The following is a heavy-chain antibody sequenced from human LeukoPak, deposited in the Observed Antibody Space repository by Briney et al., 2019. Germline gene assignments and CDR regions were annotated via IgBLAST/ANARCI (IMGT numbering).Heavy chain of an antibody. Sequence: ASVKVSCKASGYTFTSYGISWVRQAPGQGLEWMGWISAYNGNTNYAQKLQGRVTMTTDTSTSTAYMELRSLRSDDTAVYYCARVDGYCSSTSCYPADVDYWGQGTLVTVSS. V-gene: IGHV1-18*01. CDR3: ARVDGYCSSTSCYPADVDY. CDR1: GYTFTSYG. D-gene: IGHD2-2*01. J-gene: IGHJ4*02. CDR2: ISAYNGNT.